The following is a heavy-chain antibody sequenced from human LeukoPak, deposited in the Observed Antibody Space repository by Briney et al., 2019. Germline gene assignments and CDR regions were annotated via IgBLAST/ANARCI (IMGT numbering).Heavy chain of an antibody. CDR2: IHPSGINT. J-gene: IGHJ4*02. V-gene: IGHV3-23*05. CDR1: GFSFSSYS. Sequence: GGSLRLSCAASGFSFSSYSMNWVRQAPGKGLEWVSTIHPSGINTHHADSVKGRFTISRDNSKNTLYLQMNSLRVEDTAIYYCARDPSTLLPTDDSWGQGTLVAVSS. D-gene: IGHD2-2*01. CDR3: ARDPSTLLPTDDS.